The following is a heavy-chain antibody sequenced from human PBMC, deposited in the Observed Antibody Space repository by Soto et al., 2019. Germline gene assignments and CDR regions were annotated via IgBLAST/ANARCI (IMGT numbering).Heavy chain of an antibody. V-gene: IGHV3-23*01. Sequence: GESLKISCAASGFPFRSYAMSWVRQAPGKGLEWGSAFIGRGGSRYYADSVKGRFTISRDISENTLYLQMNRLSAEDADVYYCAKDEPTPYCTNRVWYAKDVQHWGQGTLVTVSS. D-gene: IGHD2-8*01. J-gene: IGHJ1*01. CDR3: AKDEPTPYCTNRVWYAKDVQH. CDR2: FIGRGGSR. CDR1: GFPFRSYA.